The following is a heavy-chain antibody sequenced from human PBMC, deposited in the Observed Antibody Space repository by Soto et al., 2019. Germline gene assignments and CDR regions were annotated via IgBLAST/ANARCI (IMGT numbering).Heavy chain of an antibody. Sequence: QVQLVESGGGVILPGGSLRLSCAASGFTFSSYAMHWVRQAPGTGPEWVAATSSDGTDNVYADSVSGRFTISRDNAKRTLYLQMNNLRPADTAMYFCVRSSGSQPRAGWFDPWGQGTLVTVS. V-gene: IGHV3-30*04. J-gene: IGHJ5*02. CDR2: TSSDGTDN. CDR3: VRSSGSQPRAGWFDP. D-gene: IGHD1-26*01. CDR1: GFTFSSYA.